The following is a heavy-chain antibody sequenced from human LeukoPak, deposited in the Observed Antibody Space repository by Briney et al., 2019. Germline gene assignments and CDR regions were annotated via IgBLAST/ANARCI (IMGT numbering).Heavy chain of an antibody. CDR1: GYTFTGYY. J-gene: IGHJ4*02. Sequence: ASVKVSCKASGYTFTGYYMHWVRQAPGQGLEWMGRINPNSGGTNYAQKFQGRVTMTRDTSISTAYMELSRLTSDDTAVYYCARDPSGGGSLTSDYWGQGTLVTVSS. D-gene: IGHD2-15*01. CDR2: INPNSGGT. CDR3: ARDPSGGGSLTSDY. V-gene: IGHV1-2*06.